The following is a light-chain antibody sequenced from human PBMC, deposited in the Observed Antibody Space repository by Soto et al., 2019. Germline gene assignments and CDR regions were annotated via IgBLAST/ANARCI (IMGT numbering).Light chain of an antibody. Sequence: EIVMTQSPATLSVSPGERATLSCRASQSVYSNLAWYQQTPGQAPRLLIYVASTRATGIPARFCGSGSGTEFTLTISSLQSEDFAVYYCQQYQSWPLTFGGGTKVEIK. V-gene: IGKV3-15*01. CDR3: QQYQSWPLT. CDR2: VAS. CDR1: QSVYSN. J-gene: IGKJ4*01.